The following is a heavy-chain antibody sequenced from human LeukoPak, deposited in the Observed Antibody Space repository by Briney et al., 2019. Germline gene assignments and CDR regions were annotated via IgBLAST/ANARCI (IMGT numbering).Heavy chain of an antibody. V-gene: IGHV3-48*01. CDR2: ISSSSSTI. CDR3: AKGGASVTRYVDY. CDR1: GLTFSSYS. J-gene: IGHJ4*02. D-gene: IGHD4-17*01. Sequence: PGGSLRLSCAASGLTFSSYSMNWVRQAPGKGLEWVSYISSSSSTIYYADSVKGQFTISRDNSQNTLYLQMNSLRPEDTAVYYCAKGGASVTRYVDYWGQGTLVTVSS.